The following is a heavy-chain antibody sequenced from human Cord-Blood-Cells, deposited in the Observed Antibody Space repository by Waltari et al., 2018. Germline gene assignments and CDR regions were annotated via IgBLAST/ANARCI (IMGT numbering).Heavy chain of an antibody. CDR2: MNPNSWYT. J-gene: IGHJ1*01. Sequence: QVQLVQSGAEVKKPGASVKVSCKASGYTFTSYDINRVRQATGQGLGWMGSMNPNSWYTGYAQRFQGRGTMTRNTAISTAYMELSSLRSEDTAVYYCARVGRGSGYYTGFWGWGQGTLVTVSS. CDR3: ARVGRGSGYYTGFWG. V-gene: IGHV1-8*01. CDR1: GYTFTSYD. D-gene: IGHD3-3*01.